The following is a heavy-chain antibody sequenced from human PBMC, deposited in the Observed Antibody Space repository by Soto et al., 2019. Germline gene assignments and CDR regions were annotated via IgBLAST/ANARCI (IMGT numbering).Heavy chain of an antibody. V-gene: IGHV1-2*02. J-gene: IGHJ5*02. CDR1: GYFFNDYH. CDR2: INPKNGDT. D-gene: IGHD2-2*01. Sequence: QVQVVQSGAEVKKPGASVKVSCKTSGYFFNDYHMHWVRKAPGQGLEWMGWINPKNGDTNYAQKFQTRATMTRDTSISTVYIELSRLTSDDTAVYYCAREAVGSNIAAVVLDPWGQGTLVTVSS. CDR3: AREAVGSNIAAVVLDP.